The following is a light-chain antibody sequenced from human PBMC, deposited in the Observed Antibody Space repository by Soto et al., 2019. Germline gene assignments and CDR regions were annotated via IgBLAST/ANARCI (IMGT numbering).Light chain of an antibody. J-gene: IGLJ3*02. Sequence: QSALTQPASVSGSPGQSITISCTGTNSDVGSYDLVSWYQQHPGKAPKLMIFEVNKRPSGVSNRFSGSKSGNTASLTISGLQAEDECDYSCCSYAGGSTYVLFGGGTKLTVL. CDR3: CSYAGGSTYVL. CDR2: EVN. CDR1: NSDVGSYDL. V-gene: IGLV2-23*02.